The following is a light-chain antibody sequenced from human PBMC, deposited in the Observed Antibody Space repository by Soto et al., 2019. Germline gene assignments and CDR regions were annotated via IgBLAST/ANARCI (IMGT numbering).Light chain of an antibody. CDR2: AAS. J-gene: IGKJ1*01. CDR1: QSISNW. CDR3: QQANTFPWT. V-gene: IGKV1-12*01. Sequence: DIQVTQSPSTLSASVGDRITITCRASQSISNWLAWYQQKPGKAPKLLIYAASNLQSGVPSRFSGSGSGTDFTLTISSLQPEDFATYYCQQANTFPWTFGQGTKVDIK.